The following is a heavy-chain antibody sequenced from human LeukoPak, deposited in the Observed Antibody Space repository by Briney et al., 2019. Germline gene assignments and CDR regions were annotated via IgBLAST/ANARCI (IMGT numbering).Heavy chain of an antibody. D-gene: IGHD2-2*01. V-gene: IGHV4-34*01. J-gene: IGHJ4*02. Sequence: SETLSLTCAVYGGSFSVYYWSWIRQPPGKGLEWSGEINHSGSTKYNPPLKGRVTISVDTSQNQFSLKLSSVTAADPAVYYCARGREELVVPAYYFDYWGQGTLVTVCS. CDR2: INHSGST. CDR1: GGSFSVYY. CDR3: ARGREELVVPAYYFDY.